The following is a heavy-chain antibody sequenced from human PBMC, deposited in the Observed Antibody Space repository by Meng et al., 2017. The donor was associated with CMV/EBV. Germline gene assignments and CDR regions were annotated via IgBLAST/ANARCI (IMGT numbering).Heavy chain of an antibody. CDR1: GDSVSSNSAA. Sequence: LRHSCAISGDSVSSNSAAWNWIRQSPSRGLEWLGRTYYRSKWYNDYAVSVKSRITINPDTSKNQFSLQLNSVTPEDTAVYYCARDIASYYYDSSGYPNLYYYYGMDVWGQGTTVTVSS. V-gene: IGHV6-1*01. D-gene: IGHD3-22*01. CDR3: ARDIASYYYDSSGYPNLYYYYGMDV. J-gene: IGHJ6*02. CDR2: TYYRSKWYN.